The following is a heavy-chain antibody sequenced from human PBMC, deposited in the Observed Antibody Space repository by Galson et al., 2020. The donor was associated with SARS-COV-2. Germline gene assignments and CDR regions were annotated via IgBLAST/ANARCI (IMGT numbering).Heavy chain of an antibody. J-gene: IGHJ4*02. CDR2: IYYSGST. CDR3: ARQGSGSYYIIDY. D-gene: IGHD3-10*01. Sequence: SQTLSLTCTVSGGSISSSSYYWGWIRQPPGKGLEWIGSIYYSGSTYYNPSLKSRVTISVDTSKNQFSLKPSSVTAADTAVYYCARQGSGSYYIIDYWGQGTLVTVSA. V-gene: IGHV4-39*01. CDR1: GGSISSSSYY.